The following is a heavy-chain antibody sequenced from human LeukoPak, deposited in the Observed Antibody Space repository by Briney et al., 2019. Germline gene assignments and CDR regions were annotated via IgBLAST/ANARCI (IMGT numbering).Heavy chain of an antibody. CDR3: ARAGTGEFDC. D-gene: IGHD3-10*01. CDR2: INQDGSEK. CDR1: GFTFNTYW. Sequence: GGSLRLSCAASGFTFNTYWMSWVRQAPGKGLEWVANINQDGSEKYYVDSVKGRFTISRDNANNSLYLQMNSLTVEDTAVYYCARAGTGEFDCWGQGTLVTVSS. V-gene: IGHV3-7*04. J-gene: IGHJ4*02.